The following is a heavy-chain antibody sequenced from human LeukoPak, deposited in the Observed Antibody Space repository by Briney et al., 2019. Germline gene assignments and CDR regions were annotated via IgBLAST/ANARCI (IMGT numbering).Heavy chain of an antibody. V-gene: IGHV1-24*01. CDR1: GYTLTELS. CDR3: ATLTPEDIVVVPAAKYYFDY. Sequence: ASVKVSCKVFGYTLTELSMHWVRQAPGKGLEWMGGFDPEDGETIYAQKFQGRVTMTEDTSTDTAYMELSSLRSEDTAVYYCATLTPEDIVVVPAAKYYFDYWGQGTLVTVSS. J-gene: IGHJ4*02. CDR2: FDPEDGET. D-gene: IGHD2-2*01.